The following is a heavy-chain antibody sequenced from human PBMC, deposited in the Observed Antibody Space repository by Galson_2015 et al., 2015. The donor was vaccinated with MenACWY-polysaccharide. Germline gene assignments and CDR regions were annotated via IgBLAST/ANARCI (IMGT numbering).Heavy chain of an antibody. Sequence: SLRLSCAASGFTFRSYYMHWVRQVPGKGLVWISRINSSGNSPTYADSVKGRFTISRDNVKSTLYLQMNSLRAEDTAVYYCARERFSGGDFDYWGQGTLVTVSS. V-gene: IGHV3-74*01. CDR2: INSSGNSP. J-gene: IGHJ4*02. CDR1: GFTFRSYY. D-gene: IGHD1-26*01. CDR3: ARERFSGGDFDY.